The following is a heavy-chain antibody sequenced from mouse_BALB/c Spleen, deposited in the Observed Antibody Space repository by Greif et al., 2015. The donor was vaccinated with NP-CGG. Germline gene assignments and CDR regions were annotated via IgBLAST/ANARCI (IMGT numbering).Heavy chain of an antibody. CDR1: GFTFSSYG. CDR3: ARGTYGSSYAMDY. CDR2: ISSGGSYT. J-gene: IGHJ4*01. D-gene: IGHD1-1*01. V-gene: IGHV5-6*01. Sequence: EVQLQESGGDLVKPGGSLKLSCAASGFTFSSYGMSWVRQTPDKRLEWVATISSGGSYTYYPDSVKGRFTISRDNAKNTLYLQMSSLKSEDTAMYYCARGTYGSSYAMDYWGQGTSVTVSS.